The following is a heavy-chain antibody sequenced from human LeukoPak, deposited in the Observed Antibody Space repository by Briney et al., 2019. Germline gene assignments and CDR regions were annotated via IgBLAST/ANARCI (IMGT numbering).Heavy chain of an antibody. CDR2: IHTDQTIQ. V-gene: IGHV3-30*02. J-gene: IGHJ5*01. D-gene: IGHD3-10*01. Sequence: PGGSLRVSCAASGFTFSGFGMHWVRQAPGKGLEWVAYIHTDQTIQYYADSVKGRFTISRDNSKNTLYLQMKTLRSEDTAVYYCGYYNSGSYSTPDSWGQGTQVTVSS. CDR3: GYYNSGSYSTPDS. CDR1: GFTFSGFG.